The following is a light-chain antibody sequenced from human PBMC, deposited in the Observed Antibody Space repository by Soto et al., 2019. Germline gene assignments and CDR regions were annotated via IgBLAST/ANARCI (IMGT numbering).Light chain of an antibody. J-gene: IGKJ4*01. Sequence: DIVLTQSPGTLYLSPGERATLSCRASQSVTSSYLAWYQQKPGQAPRLLIYGASTRATGTPARFSGSGSGTGFTLTISSLQSEDCAVYYCQQYIRWPLTFGGGTKVDIK. CDR2: GAS. CDR3: QQYIRWPLT. CDR1: QSVTSSY. V-gene: IGKV3-15*01.